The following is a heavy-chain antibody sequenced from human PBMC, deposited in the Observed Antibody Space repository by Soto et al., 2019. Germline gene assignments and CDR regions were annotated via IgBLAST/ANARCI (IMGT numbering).Heavy chain of an antibody. J-gene: IGHJ6*02. CDR1: GFTFSSYD. CDR3: ARGIAVAGTITRERYYYYGMDV. D-gene: IGHD6-19*01. Sequence: GGSLRLSCAASGFTFSSYDMHWVRQATGKGLEWVSAIGTAGDTYYPGSVKGRFTISRENAKNSLYLQMNSLRAEDTAVYYCARGIAVAGTITRERYYYYGMDVWGQGTTVTVSS. V-gene: IGHV3-13*01. CDR2: IGTAGDT.